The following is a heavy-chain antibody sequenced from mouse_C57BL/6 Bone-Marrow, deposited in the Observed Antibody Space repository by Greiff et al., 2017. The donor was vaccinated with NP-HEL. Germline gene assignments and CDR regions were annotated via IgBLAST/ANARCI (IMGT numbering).Heavy chain of an antibody. CDR3: AREGGLRRRTYAMDY. CDR1: GFTFSDYY. D-gene: IGHD2-4*01. V-gene: IGHV5-16*01. CDR2: INYDRSST. J-gene: IGHJ4*01. Sequence: EVQLVESEGGLVQPGSSMKLSCTTSGFTFSDYYMAWVRQVPEKGLDWVANINYDRSSTYYLDSLKSRFIISRDNAKNILYLQMSSLKSEDTATYYCAREGGLRRRTYAMDYWGQGTSVTVSS.